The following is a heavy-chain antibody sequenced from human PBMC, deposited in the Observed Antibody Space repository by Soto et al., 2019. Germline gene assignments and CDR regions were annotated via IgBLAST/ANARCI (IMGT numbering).Heavy chain of an antibody. CDR3: AQKGGGHYSYDMDV. Sequence: EVQLLESGGGLVQPGGSLRLSCAASGFTFSSYAMSWVRQAPGKGLEWVSAISGGGGSTYYADYVKGRFTISRDNSKNTLYLQMNSLRDEDTAVYYCAQKGGGHYSYDMDVWGQGTTVSVSS. D-gene: IGHD2-15*01. J-gene: IGHJ6*02. CDR2: ISGGGGST. CDR1: GFTFSSYA. V-gene: IGHV3-23*01.